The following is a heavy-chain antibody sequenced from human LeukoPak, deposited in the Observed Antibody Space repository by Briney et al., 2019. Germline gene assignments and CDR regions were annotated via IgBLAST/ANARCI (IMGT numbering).Heavy chain of an antibody. Sequence: TSETLSLTCTVSGGSISSYYWSWIQQPPGKGLEWIGYIYYSGSTNYNPSLKSRVTISVDTSKNQFSLKLSSVTAADTAVYYCARATNYDNEIWGQGTLVTVSS. CDR2: IYYSGST. CDR3: ARATNYDNEI. CDR1: GGSISSYY. J-gene: IGHJ4*02. D-gene: IGHD3-9*01. V-gene: IGHV4-59*01.